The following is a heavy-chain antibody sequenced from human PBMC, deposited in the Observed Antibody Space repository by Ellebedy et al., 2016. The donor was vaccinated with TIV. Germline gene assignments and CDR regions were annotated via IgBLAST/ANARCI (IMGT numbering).Heavy chain of an antibody. CDR1: GFTFSSYA. CDR3: ARERGGYYYYGMDV. J-gene: IGHJ6*02. V-gene: IGHV3-23*01. Sequence: PGGSLRLSCAASGFTFSSYAMNWVRQAPGKGLEWVSAISGSGDKTYYADSVKGRFIISRDHSKNIVFLQMNSLSAEDTAVYYCARERGGYYYYGMDVWGQGTTVTVSS. CDR2: ISGSGDKT. D-gene: IGHD3-16*01.